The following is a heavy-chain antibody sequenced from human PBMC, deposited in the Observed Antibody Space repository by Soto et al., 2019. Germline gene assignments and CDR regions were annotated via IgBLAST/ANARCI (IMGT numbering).Heavy chain of an antibody. CDR1: GYTFTGYY. J-gene: IGHJ6*02. D-gene: IGHD3-10*01. CDR3: ARERGYYGSGSYSYYYYGMDV. V-gene: IGHV1-2*04. CDR2: INPNSGGT. Sequence: ASVKVSCKASGYTFTGYYMHWVRQAPGQGLEWMGWINPNSGGTNYAQKFQGWVTMTRDTSISTAYMELSRLRSDDTAVYYCARERGYYGSGSYSYYYYGMDVWGQGTTGTVS.